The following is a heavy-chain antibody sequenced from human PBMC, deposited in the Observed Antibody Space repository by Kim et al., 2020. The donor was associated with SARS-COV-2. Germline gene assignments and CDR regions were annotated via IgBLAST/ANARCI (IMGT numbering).Heavy chain of an antibody. CDR3: AGRYYGPPIYPFAY. V-gene: IGHV3-21*01. Sequence: ADSLKGRFTSSRDNAKNSVYLQMNSLRADDTAVYYCAGRYYGPPIYPFAYWGQGTLVTVSS. D-gene: IGHD3-10*01. J-gene: IGHJ4*02.